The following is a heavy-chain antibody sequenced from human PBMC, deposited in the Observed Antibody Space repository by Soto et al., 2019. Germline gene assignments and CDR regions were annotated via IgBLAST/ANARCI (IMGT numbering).Heavy chain of an antibody. V-gene: IGHV4-34*01. Sequence: QVQLQQWGAGLLKPSETLSLTCAVYGGSFSGYYWSWIRQPPGKGLEWIGEINHSGSTNYNPSLKSRVTISVDTSKNQFSLKLSSVTAADTAVYYCARSGLRFLEWFKGYYFDYWGQGTLVTVSS. J-gene: IGHJ4*02. CDR3: ARSGLRFLEWFKGYYFDY. CDR2: INHSGST. D-gene: IGHD3-3*01. CDR1: GGSFSGYY.